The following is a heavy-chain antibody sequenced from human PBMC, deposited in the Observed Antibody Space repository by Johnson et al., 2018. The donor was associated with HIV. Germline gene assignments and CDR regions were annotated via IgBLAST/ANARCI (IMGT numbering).Heavy chain of an antibody. D-gene: IGHD6-6*01. CDR2: ISSSGSTI. CDR3: AKDRGAARAFDAFDI. Sequence: QMLLVESGGGLVKPGGSLRLSCAASGFTFSDYYMIWIRQAPGKGLEWVSYISSSGSTIYYADSVKGRFTISRDNAKNSLYLQMNSLRAEDTAVYYCAKDRGAARAFDAFDIWGQGTMVTVSS. CDR1: GFTFSDYY. J-gene: IGHJ3*02. V-gene: IGHV3-11*04.